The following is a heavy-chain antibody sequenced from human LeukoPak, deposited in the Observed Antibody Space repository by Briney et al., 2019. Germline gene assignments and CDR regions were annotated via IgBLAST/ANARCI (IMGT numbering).Heavy chain of an antibody. CDR1: GGSISSSSYY. CDR2: MYYSGST. D-gene: IGHD3-16*01. CDR3: ARPVGEGVSFSSRHYWYFDL. J-gene: IGHJ2*01. V-gene: IGHV4-39*01. Sequence: SETLSLTCTVSGGSISSSSYYWGWIRQTPGKGLEWIGSMYYSGSTQYNPSLQRRVTISVDTSKNQFSLKLSSVTAADTAVYYCARPVGEGVSFSSRHYWYFDLWGPGTLVTVSS.